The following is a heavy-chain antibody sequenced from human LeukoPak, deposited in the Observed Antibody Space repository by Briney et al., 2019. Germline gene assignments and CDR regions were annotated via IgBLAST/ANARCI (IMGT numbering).Heavy chain of an antibody. Sequence: ASVKVSCKASGYTFSDYYIHWVRQAPGQGLEWMGWINPNTGTTKIPQKFQGRVTMTRDTSISTAYMELSRLRSDDTAVYYCASCIAAAGPKCLRFDPWGQGTLVTVSS. CDR1: GYTFSDYY. V-gene: IGHV1-2*02. CDR3: ASCIAAAGPKCLRFDP. CDR2: INPNTGTT. J-gene: IGHJ5*02. D-gene: IGHD6-13*01.